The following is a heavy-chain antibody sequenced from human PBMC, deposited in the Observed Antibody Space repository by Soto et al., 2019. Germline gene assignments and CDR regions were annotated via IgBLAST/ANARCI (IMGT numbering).Heavy chain of an antibody. J-gene: IGHJ1*01. Sequence: QVQLQESGPGLVKPSETLSLTCNVSGGAITSDFWSWIRQPPGKGLEWIGYVYYSGAADYNPSLKPQVTISIATSKTQFSLRLASATAADTGVYYCARDHGSYPNTWGQGILVTVSS. V-gene: IGHV4-59*01. D-gene: IGHD3-16*02. CDR2: VYYSGAA. CDR3: ARDHGSYPNT. CDR1: GGAITSDF.